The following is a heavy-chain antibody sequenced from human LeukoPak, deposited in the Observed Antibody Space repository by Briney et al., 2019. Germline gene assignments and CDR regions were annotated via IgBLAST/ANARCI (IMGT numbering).Heavy chain of an antibody. CDR1: GFTFSFYW. J-gene: IGHJ5*02. CDR2: IKPDGSEK. V-gene: IGHV3-7*01. D-gene: IGHD3-16*01. CDR3: ARFISLGA. Sequence: PGGSLRFSCAASGFTFSFYWMSWVRQAPGKGLEWVANIKPDGSEKYYVDSVEGRFTISRDNAKNSLYLQMDSLRAEDTAVYYCARFISLGAWGQGTLVTVSS.